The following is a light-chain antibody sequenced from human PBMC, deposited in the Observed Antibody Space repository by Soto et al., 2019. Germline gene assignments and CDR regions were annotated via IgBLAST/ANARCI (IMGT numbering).Light chain of an antibody. CDR1: SSDVGGYNY. CDR2: DVT. Sequence: QSALTQPRSLSESPGQSVTISCTGSSSDVGGYNYVAWYQHHPGKAPKVMIYDVTKRPSGVPDRFSGSKSGNTASLTISGLQAEDEADYYCCSYAGSYTWVFGGGTKLTVL. CDR3: CSYAGSYTWV. V-gene: IGLV2-11*01. J-gene: IGLJ2*01.